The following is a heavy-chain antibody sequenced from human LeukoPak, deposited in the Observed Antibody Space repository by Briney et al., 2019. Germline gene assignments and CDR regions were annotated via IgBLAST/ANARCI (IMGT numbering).Heavy chain of an antibody. V-gene: IGHV4-59*12. Sequence: SETLSLTCTVSGGSISSYYWSWIRQPPGKGLEWIGYIYYSGSTNYNPSLKSRVTISVDTSKNQFSLKLSSVTAADTAVYYCARSLGSTSCCIDYWGQGTLVTVSS. D-gene: IGHD2-2*01. J-gene: IGHJ4*02. CDR2: IYYSGST. CDR3: ARSLGSTSCCIDY. CDR1: GGSISSYY.